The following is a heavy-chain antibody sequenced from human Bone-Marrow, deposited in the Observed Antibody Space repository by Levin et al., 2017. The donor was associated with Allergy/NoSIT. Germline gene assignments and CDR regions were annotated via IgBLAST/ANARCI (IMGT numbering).Heavy chain of an antibody. Sequence: GESLKISCTASGFTFGDYAMSWVRQAPGKGLEWVGFIRSKAYGGTTEYAASVKGRFTISRDDSKSIAYLQMNSLKTEDTAVYYCSTYSGLYSGAVVPAAIIDLRYGMDVWGQGTTVTVSS. CDR3: STYSGLYSGAVVPAAIIDLRYGMDV. CDR1: GFTFGDYA. V-gene: IGHV3-49*04. D-gene: IGHD2-2*02. CDR2: IRSKAYGGTT. J-gene: IGHJ6*02.